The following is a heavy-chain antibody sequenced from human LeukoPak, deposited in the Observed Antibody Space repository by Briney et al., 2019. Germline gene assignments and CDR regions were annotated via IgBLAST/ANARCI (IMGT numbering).Heavy chain of an antibody. CDR3: ATEPQYCSSTSCYKAPRYYYGMDV. J-gene: IGHJ6*02. D-gene: IGHD2-2*02. V-gene: IGHV1-69*01. CDR2: IIPMFGTA. CDR1: GGTFSSYA. Sequence: ASVKVSCKASGGTFSSYAISWVRQAPGQGLEWMGGIIPMFGTANYAQKFQGRVTITADESTSTAYMELSSLRSEDTAVYYCATEPQYCSSTSCYKAPRYYYGMDVWGQGTTVTVSS.